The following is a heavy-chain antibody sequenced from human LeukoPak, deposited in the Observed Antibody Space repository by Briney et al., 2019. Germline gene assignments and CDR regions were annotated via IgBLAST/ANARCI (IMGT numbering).Heavy chain of an antibody. V-gene: IGHV3-7*01. Sequence: GGSLRLSCAASGFTFSSYWMSWVRQAPGKGLEWVANIKQDGSEEYYADSVKGRFTISRDNAKNSLYLQMNSLRAEDTAVYYCALGYDILTGYYWGQGTLVTVSP. CDR2: IKQDGSEE. D-gene: IGHD3-9*01. CDR1: GFTFSSYW. J-gene: IGHJ4*02. CDR3: ALGYDILTGYY.